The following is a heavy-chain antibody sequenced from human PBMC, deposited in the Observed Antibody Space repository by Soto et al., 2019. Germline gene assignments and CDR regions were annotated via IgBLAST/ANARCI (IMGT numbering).Heavy chain of an antibody. Sequence: GGSLRLSCAASGCTFSSYGMHGVRQAPGKGLEWVAVIWYDGSNKYYADSVKGRFTISRDNSKNTLYLQMNSLRAEDTAAYYWARGPIYIQGMDVWGPGTSDTVSS. CDR3: ARGPIYIQGMDV. V-gene: IGHV3-33*01. D-gene: IGHD2-15*01. CDR2: IWYDGSNK. J-gene: IGHJ6*02. CDR1: GCTFSSYG.